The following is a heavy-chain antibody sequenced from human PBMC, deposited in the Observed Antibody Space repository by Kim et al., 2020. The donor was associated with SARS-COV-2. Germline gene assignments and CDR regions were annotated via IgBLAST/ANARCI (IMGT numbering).Heavy chain of an antibody. D-gene: IGHD6-25*01. CDR3: AKDRVAAGTDYFDY. V-gene: IGHV3-33*06. J-gene: IGHJ4*02. Sequence: DTLKGRLPSSRDNSTNTMYLQTNSLRAEDTAVYYCAKDRVAAGTDYFDYWGQGTLVTVSS.